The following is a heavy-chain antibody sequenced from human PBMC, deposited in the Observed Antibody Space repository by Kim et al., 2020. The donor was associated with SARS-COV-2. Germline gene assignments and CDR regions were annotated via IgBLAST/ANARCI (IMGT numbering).Heavy chain of an antibody. CDR2: TSLTGAST. CDR1: GFTFGNFA. D-gene: IGHD3-9*01. V-gene: IGHV3-23*01. J-gene: IGHJ4*02. Sequence: GGSLRLSCAASGFTFGNFAMTWVRQAPGKGLEWVSSTSLTGASTYYADSVKGRFTMSRENSNNIVYLHMNSLRAEDSALYFCAKEVSLTDWGPGTLVTVSS. CDR3: AKEVSLTD.